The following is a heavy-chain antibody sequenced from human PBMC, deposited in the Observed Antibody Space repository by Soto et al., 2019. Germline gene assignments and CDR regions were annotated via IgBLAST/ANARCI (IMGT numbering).Heavy chain of an antibody. CDR2: IYPGDSDT. J-gene: IGHJ4*02. D-gene: IGHD2-21*02. V-gene: IGHV5-51*01. CDR3: ARHGQGTVVTPAELNY. Sequence: GEALKISCKGSGYSFTSYWIGWVRQMPGKGLERMGIIYPGDSDTRYSPSFQGQLTISADNSTSTAYLQWSSLKASDTAMYDCARHGQGTVVTPAELNYWGQGTLVTVSS. CDR1: GYSFTSYW.